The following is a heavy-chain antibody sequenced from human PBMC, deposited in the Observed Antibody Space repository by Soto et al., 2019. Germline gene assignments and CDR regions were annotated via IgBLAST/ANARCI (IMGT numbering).Heavy chain of an antibody. J-gene: IGHJ6*02. CDR1: GFALSTHA. V-gene: IGHV3-23*01. D-gene: IGHD1-26*01. CDR3: AKDPPWTVGPLAMDG. Sequence: GGSLRLSCVAPGFALSTHAMSWVRQAPGKGLEWVSTFSGSGGNIYYAESVKGRRTISRDDSNNTLYLQMDSLRVEDTAVYYCAKDPPWTVGPLAMDGWGQGTTVTV. CDR2: FSGSGGNI.